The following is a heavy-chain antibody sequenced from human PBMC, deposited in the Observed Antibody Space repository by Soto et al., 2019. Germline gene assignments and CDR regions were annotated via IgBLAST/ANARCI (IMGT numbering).Heavy chain of an antibody. CDR2: IYYSGST. J-gene: IGHJ1*01. V-gene: IGHV4-39*01. CDR1: GGSISSSSYY. D-gene: IGHD3-10*01. Sequence: QLQLQESGPGLVKPSETLSLTCTVSGGSISSSSYYWGWIRQPPGKGLEWIGSIYYSGSTYYNPCIDGRAIIAVATSATPFALQLGSVTAADPAVYCCAALWFGESQPWGQGTLVTVSS. CDR3: AALWFGESQP.